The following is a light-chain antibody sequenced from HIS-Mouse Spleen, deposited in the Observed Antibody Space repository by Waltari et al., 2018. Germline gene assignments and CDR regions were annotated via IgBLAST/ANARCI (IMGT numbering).Light chain of an antibody. J-gene: IGKJ3*01. V-gene: IGKV1-33*01. CDR2: DAS. Sequence: DFQMPPSPSSLSASVGDRVTITCQASQDISNYLNWYQQKPGKAPKLLIYDASNLETGVPSRFSGSGSGTDFTFTISSLQPEDIATYYCQQYDNLHRLTFGPGTKVDIK. CDR3: QQYDNLHRLT. CDR1: QDISNY.